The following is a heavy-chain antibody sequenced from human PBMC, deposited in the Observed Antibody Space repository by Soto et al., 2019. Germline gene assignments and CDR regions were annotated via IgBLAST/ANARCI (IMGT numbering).Heavy chain of an antibody. CDR1: GFSFSDNL. CDR2: INPENGNT. V-gene: IGHV1-3*01. CDR3: ARDILSVGPRANDAFDV. D-gene: IGHD2-8*02. J-gene: IGHJ3*01. Sequence: QVQLVQSGAEVRKPGASVNISCRASGFSFSDNLINWVRQAPGQSLEWMGWINPENGNTRYSQTFQGRVTISRHSSASIAYVEVSDVTSEDTAVYYCARDILSVGPRANDAFDVWGQGTMVTVSS.